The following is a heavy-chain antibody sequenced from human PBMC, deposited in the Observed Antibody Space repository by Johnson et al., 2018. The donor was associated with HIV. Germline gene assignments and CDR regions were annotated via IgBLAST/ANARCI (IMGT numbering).Heavy chain of an antibody. CDR3: AREGYSGSPNGRGAFDI. J-gene: IGHJ3*02. Sequence: VQLVESGGGVVQPGGSLILSCAASGFTVSSNYMNWVRQAPGKGLEWVSVLYSGGSTYYADFVKDRFIISRDNSKNTLYLQMNSRRAEDTAVYYCAREGYSGSPNGRGAFDIWGQGTMVTVSS. CDR1: GFTVSSNY. D-gene: IGHD1-26*01. V-gene: IGHV3-66*01. CDR2: LYSGGST.